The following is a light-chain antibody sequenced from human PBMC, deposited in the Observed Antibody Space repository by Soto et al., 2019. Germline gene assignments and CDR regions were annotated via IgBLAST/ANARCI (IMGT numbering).Light chain of an antibody. Sequence: EIVMTQSPGTLSVYPGERATLSFRASQSVRSNLAWYQQKPGQAPRLLIYGASTRATGIPARFSGSGSGTEFTLTISSLQSEDFAVYYCQQYNNWPPITFGPGTRLEIK. J-gene: IGKJ5*01. CDR3: QQYNNWPPIT. V-gene: IGKV3-15*01. CDR2: GAS. CDR1: QSVRSN.